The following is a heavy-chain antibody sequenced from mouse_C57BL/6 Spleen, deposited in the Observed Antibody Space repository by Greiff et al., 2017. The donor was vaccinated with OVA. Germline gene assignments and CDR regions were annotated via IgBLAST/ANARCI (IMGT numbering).Heavy chain of an antibody. V-gene: IGHV1-50*01. CDR2: IDPSDSYT. J-gene: IGHJ3*01. D-gene: IGHD2-1*01. Sequence: QVQLQQPGAELVKPGASVKLSCKASGYTFTSYWMQWVKQRPGQGLEWIGEIDPSDSYTNYNQKFKGKATLTVDTSSSTAYMQLSSLTSEDSAVYYCARRSIYYGNPALFAYWGQGTLVTVSA. CDR1: GYTFTSYW. CDR3: ARRSIYYGNPALFAY.